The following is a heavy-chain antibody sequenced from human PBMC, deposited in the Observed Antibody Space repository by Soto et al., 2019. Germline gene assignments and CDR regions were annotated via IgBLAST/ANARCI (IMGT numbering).Heavy chain of an antibody. CDR1: GFTFSSYA. V-gene: IGHV3-23*01. Sequence: GGSLRLSCAASGFTFSSYAMSWVRQAPGKGLEWVSAISGSGGSTYYADYVKGRFTISRDNSKNTLYLQMNSLRAEDTAVYYCAKDRIPQQLAYFDYWGQGTLVTVSS. J-gene: IGHJ4*02. CDR2: ISGSGGST. CDR3: AKDRIPQQLAYFDY. D-gene: IGHD6-13*01.